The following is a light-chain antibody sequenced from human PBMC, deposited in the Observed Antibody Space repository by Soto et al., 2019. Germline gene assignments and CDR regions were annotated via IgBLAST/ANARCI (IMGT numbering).Light chain of an antibody. V-gene: IGLV2-23*01. CDR2: EAS. J-gene: IGLJ1*01. CDR1: SSDVGSHNL. Sequence: QSVLTQPACVSVSPGQSITSSCTGTSSDVGSHNLVSWYQQYPGKAPKLIIFEASKRPSGVSNRFSGSKSGSTASLTISGLQDEDEADYYCCSNAAGSTYVFGTGTKVTVL. CDR3: CSNAAGSTYV.